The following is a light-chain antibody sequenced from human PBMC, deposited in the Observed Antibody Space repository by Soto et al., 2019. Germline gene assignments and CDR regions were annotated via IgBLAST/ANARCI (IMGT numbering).Light chain of an antibody. J-gene: IGKJ1*01. CDR2: AAS. CDR1: QAIHSY. V-gene: IGKV3-15*01. Sequence: EIVMTQSPATLSVSPGESATLSCSASQAIHSYVAWYQQNPDQAPRLLIYAASTRATGIPARFSGIGSGTEVTLTIRSLQSEDFAVYYCEQYNYWPSTFGQGTKVEIK. CDR3: EQYNYWPST.